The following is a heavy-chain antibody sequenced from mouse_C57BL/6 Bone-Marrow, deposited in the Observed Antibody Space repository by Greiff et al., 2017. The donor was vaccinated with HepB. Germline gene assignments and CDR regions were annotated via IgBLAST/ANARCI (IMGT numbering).Heavy chain of an antibody. D-gene: IGHD1-1*01. CDR1: GYTFTSYG. V-gene: IGHV1-81*01. Sequence: QVQLKESGAELARPGASVKLSCKASGYTFTSYGISWVKQRTGQGLEWIGEIYPRSGNTYYNEKFKGKATLTADKSSSTAYMELRSLTSEDSAVYFCARGGDSTVVAMDYFDYWGQGTTLTVSS. CDR3: ARGGDSTVVAMDYFDY. J-gene: IGHJ2*01. CDR2: IYPRSGNT.